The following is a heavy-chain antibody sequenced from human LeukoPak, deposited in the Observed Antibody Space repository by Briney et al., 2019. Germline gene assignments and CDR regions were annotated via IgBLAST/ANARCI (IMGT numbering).Heavy chain of an antibody. Sequence: GGSLRLSCAASGFTFNNYPMSWVRQAPGKGLEWISVISGSSVDIAYAEYVKGRFTIFRDNSRNTLYLQMNSLRAEDTAVYYCAKTLWDSRGNYYDYWGQGTLVTVSS. CDR1: GFTFNNYP. V-gene: IGHV3-23*01. J-gene: IGHJ4*02. CDR3: AKTLWDSRGNYYDY. CDR2: ISGSSVDI. D-gene: IGHD3-22*01.